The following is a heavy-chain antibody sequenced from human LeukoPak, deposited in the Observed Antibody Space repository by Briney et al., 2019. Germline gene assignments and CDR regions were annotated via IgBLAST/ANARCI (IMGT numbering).Heavy chain of an antibody. CDR3: ARSSGYGPNWFDP. J-gene: IGHJ5*02. CDR1: GFTFSDYY. Sequence: GGSLRLSCAASGFTFSDYYMSWIRQAPGKGLEWVSYISSSSYTNYADSVKGRFTISRDNAKNSLYLQMNSLRAEDTAVYYCARSSGYGPNWFDPWGQGTLVTVSS. D-gene: IGHD5-18*01. CDR2: ISSSSYT. V-gene: IGHV3-11*06.